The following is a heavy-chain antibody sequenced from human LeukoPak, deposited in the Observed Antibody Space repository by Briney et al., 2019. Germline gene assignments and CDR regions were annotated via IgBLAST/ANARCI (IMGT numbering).Heavy chain of an antibody. CDR3: ARDPPFGSGWPQNYFDY. CDR2: ISYDGGNI. V-gene: IGHV3-30*04. D-gene: IGHD6-19*01. Sequence: GGSLRLSCTPSGFTFENYAMHWVRQAPGKGLEWVALISYDGGNIYYADSVQGRFTISRDNSNNRLYLQMNSLRPEDTAVYYCARDPPFGSGWPQNYFDYWGQGTLVTVSS. J-gene: IGHJ4*02. CDR1: GFTFENYA.